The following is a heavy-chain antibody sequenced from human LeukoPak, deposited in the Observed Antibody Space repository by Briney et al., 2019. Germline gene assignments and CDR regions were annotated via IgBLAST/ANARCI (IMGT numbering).Heavy chain of an antibody. J-gene: IGHJ4*02. CDR3: ARHELREQLVPCDY. Sequence: GESLKISCXGSGYSFTSYWIGWVRQMPGKGLEWMGIIYPGDSDTRYSPSFQGQVTISADKSISTAYPQWSSLKASDTAMYYCARHELREQLVPCDYWGQGTLVTVSS. D-gene: IGHD6-6*01. V-gene: IGHV5-51*01. CDR2: IYPGDSDT. CDR1: GYSFTSYW.